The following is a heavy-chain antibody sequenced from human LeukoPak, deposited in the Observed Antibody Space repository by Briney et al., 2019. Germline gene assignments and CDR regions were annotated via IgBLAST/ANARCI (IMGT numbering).Heavy chain of an antibody. D-gene: IGHD2-21*02. CDR2: IYYSGST. CDR1: GGSISSYY. V-gene: IGHV4-59*08. Sequence: SETLSLTCTVSGGSISSYYWSWIRQPPGKGLEWIGYIYYSGSTNYNPSLKSRVTISVDTSKNQFSLKLSSVTAADTAVYYCAGSIVVVTASGMDVWGQGTTVTVSS. CDR3: AGSIVVVTASGMDV. J-gene: IGHJ6*02.